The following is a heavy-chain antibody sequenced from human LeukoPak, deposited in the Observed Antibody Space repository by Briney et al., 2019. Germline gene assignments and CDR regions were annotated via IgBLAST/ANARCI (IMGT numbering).Heavy chain of an antibody. CDR2: IYYSGST. CDR3: ARVLYGDSPRDYYGMDV. CDR1: GGSISSYY. Sequence: SETLSLTRTVSGGSISSYYWSWIRQPPGKGLEWIGYIYYSGSTNYNPSLKSRVTISVDTSKNQFSLKLSSVTAADTAVYYRARVLYGDSPRDYYGMDVWGQGTTVTVSS. D-gene: IGHD4-17*01. J-gene: IGHJ6*02. V-gene: IGHV4-59*01.